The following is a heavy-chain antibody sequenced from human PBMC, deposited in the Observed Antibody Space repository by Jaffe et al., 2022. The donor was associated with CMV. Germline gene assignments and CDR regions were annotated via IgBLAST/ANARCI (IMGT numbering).Heavy chain of an antibody. CDR1: GGSISSYY. CDR3: ARHGGGYDSSGYYSWFDP. Sequence: QVQLQESGPGLVKPSETLSLTCTVSGGSISSYYWSWIRQPPGKGLEWIGYIYYSGSTNYNPSLKSRVTISVDTSKNQFSLKLSSVTAADTAVYYCARHGGGYDSSGYYSWFDPWGQGTLVTVSS. CDR2: IYYSGST. V-gene: IGHV4-59*08. J-gene: IGHJ5*02. D-gene: IGHD3-22*01.